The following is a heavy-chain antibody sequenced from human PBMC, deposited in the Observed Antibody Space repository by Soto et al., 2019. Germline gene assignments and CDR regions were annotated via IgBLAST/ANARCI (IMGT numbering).Heavy chain of an antibody. J-gene: IGHJ6*02. V-gene: IGHV4-59*08. Sequence: QVQLQESGPGMVKPSETLSLTCTVSSDPTSTHNWGWIRQTPGKGLEWIGYIYEAGSTSYNPSLHRRVPLPLARPTQQLSLKLRSATAADTAMYHCVRQGIGPLHGLVDVWGRGTTVTVSS. CDR2: IYEAGST. D-gene: IGHD3-10*01. CDR3: VRQGIGPLHGLVDV. CDR1: SDPTSTHN.